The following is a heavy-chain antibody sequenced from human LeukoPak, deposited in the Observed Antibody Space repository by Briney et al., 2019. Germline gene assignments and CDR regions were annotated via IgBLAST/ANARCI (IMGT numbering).Heavy chain of an antibody. CDR2: IYHSGST. Sequence: SETLSLTCTVSGYSISSGYYWGWIRQPPGKGLEWIGSIYHSGSTYYNPSLKSRVTISVDTSKNQFSLKLSSVTAADTAVYYCERAPRGYCSGGSCYSEAFDIWGQGTMVTVSS. J-gene: IGHJ3*02. V-gene: IGHV4-38-2*02. CDR1: GYSISSGYY. D-gene: IGHD2-15*01. CDR3: ERAPRGYCSGGSCYSEAFDI.